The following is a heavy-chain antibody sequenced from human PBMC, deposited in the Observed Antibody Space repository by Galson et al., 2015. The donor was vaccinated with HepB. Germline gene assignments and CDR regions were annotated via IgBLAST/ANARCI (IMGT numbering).Heavy chain of an antibody. Sequence: SLRLSCAASGFTFSSYAMHWVRQAPGKGLEWVAVISYDGSNKYYADSVKGRFTISRDNSKNTLYLQMNSLRAEDTAVYYCARGSYSSSWYGDWFDPWGQGTLLTVSS. CDR3: ARGSYSSSWYGDWFDP. CDR1: GFTFSSYA. CDR2: ISYDGSNK. J-gene: IGHJ5*02. V-gene: IGHV3-30-3*01. D-gene: IGHD6-13*01.